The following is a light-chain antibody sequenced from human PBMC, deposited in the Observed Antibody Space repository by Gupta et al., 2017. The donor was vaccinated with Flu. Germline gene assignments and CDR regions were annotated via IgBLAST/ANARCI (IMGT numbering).Light chain of an antibody. V-gene: IGLV2-14*01. CDR3: SSFTGTSTWV. CDR2: EVS. Sequence: QSALTQPASVSGSPGQSITISCGGTSNDVGGYNYVSWFQQSPGKTPQLMIYEVSNRPSGVSNRFSGSKSGTTASLSISGLQAEDEADYYCSSFTGTSTWVFGGGTKLTVL. J-gene: IGLJ3*02. CDR1: SNDVGGYNY.